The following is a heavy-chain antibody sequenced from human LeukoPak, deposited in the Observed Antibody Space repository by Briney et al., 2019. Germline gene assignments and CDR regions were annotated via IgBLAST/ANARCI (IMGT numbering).Heavy chain of an antibody. D-gene: IGHD6-13*01. J-gene: IGHJ4*02. CDR1: GFAFSTNW. CDR2: ISTDARTI. CDR3: VRGQATAWGLDY. Sequence: PGGSLRLSCAASGFAFSTNWMHWVRQAPGKGLVWVSHISTDARTITYADFVKGRFTISRDNAKNTLYLQMNSLRAEDTALYYCVRGQATAWGLDYWGQGTLVTASS. V-gene: IGHV3-74*01.